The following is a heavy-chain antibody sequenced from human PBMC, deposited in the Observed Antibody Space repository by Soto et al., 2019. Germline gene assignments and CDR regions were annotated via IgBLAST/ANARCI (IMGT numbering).Heavy chain of an antibody. CDR1: GFTFNTYT. V-gene: IGHV3-30*09. J-gene: IGHJ4*02. D-gene: IGHD6-19*01. Sequence: GGSLRLSCAASGFTFNTYTMHWVRQAPGKGLEWVATTWFDERNKYHADSVKGRFAISRDNSKNTLYLQMNNLRTEDTAVYYCARPYSSGWSLPFDYWGQGTLVTVSS. CDR2: TWFDERNK. CDR3: ARPYSSGWSLPFDY.